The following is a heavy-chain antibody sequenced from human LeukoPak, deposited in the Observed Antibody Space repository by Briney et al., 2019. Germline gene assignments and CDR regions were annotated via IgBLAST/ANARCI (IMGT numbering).Heavy chain of an antibody. J-gene: IGHJ5*02. CDR3: ARAGGSGWFDP. Sequence: GRSLRLSCAATAFTFRNYWMHSVRQAPGKGLVWVSRINIDGSTRYAASVEGRFTISRDNAKNTLYLQMNSLRAEDTAVYYCARAGGSGWFDPWGQGTLVTVSS. V-gene: IGHV3-74*01. CDR1: AFTFRNYW. D-gene: IGHD3-10*01. CDR2: INIDGST.